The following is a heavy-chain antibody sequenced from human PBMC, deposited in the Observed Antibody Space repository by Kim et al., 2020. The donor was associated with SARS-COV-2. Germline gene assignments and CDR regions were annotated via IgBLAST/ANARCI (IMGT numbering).Heavy chain of an antibody. CDR3: ARNSYDSSGYYYAPPYYFDY. Sequence: ASVKVSCKASGYTFTSYGISWVRQAPGQGLEWMGWISAYNGNTNYAQKLQGRDTMTTDTSTSTAYMELRSLRSDDTAVYYCARNSYDSSGYYYAPPYYFDYWGQGTLVTVSS. V-gene: IGHV1-18*01. CDR2: ISAYNGNT. J-gene: IGHJ4*02. D-gene: IGHD3-22*01. CDR1: GYTFTSYG.